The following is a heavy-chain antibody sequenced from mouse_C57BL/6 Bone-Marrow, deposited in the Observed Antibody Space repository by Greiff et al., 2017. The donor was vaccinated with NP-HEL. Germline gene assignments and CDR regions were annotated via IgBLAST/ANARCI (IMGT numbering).Heavy chain of an antibody. CDR3: ARSGLLGFAY. CDR1: GYTCTDYY. D-gene: IGHD2-3*01. CDR2: INPYNGGT. Sequence: EVKLVESGPVLVKPGASVKMSCKASGYTCTDYYMNWVKQSHGKSLEWIGVINPYNGGTSYNQKFKGKATLTVDKSSSTAYMELNSLTSEDSAVYYCARSGLLGFAYWGQGTLVTVSA. J-gene: IGHJ3*01. V-gene: IGHV1-19*01.